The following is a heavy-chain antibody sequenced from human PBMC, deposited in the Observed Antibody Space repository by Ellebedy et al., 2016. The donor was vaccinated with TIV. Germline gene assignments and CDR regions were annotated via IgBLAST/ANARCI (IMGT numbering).Heavy chain of an antibody. J-gene: IGHJ4*02. CDR3: ARDRGGYTYGNFDY. V-gene: IGHV3-48*02. CDR2: ISSSSSTI. D-gene: IGHD5-18*01. CDR1: GFTFSSYS. Sequence: GESLKISCAASGFTFSSYSMNWVRQAPGKGLEWVSYISSSSSTIHYADSVKGRFTISRDNAKSSLYLQMNSLRDEDTAVYYCARDRGGYTYGNFDYWGQGTLVTVSS.